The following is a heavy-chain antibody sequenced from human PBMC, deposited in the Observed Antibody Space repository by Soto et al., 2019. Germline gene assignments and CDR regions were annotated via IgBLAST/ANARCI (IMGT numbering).Heavy chain of an antibody. D-gene: IGHD3-22*01. CDR2: IDPSDSQT. J-gene: IGHJ4*02. V-gene: IGHV5-10-1*01. CDR3: ARQIYDSDSGPNFQYYFDS. CDR1: GYGFAGYW. Sequence: GGSLKISCKVSGYGFAGYWITGVRQMPGKGLEWMGRIDPSDSQTYYSPSFRGHVTIPAAKSITTVFLQWSSLRASDTAMYYCARQIYDSDSGPNFQYYFDSWGQGTLVTVSS.